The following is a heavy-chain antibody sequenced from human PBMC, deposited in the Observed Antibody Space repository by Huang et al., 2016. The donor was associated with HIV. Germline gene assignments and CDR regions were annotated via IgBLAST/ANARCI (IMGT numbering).Heavy chain of an antibody. CDR1: GGTFGSCD. Sequence: QVQLVQSGAEVKKPGSSVKVSRKASGGTFGSCDISWVRMAPGQGVGVCSEVQPGPGQRVKGMGGSIPIFDTVNNAKKFQGRVRITAEAATGTAYMELTSLRSEDTAGYYCARDLTGTRAAAAGIRGDAFDVWGQGTLVTVSS. D-gene: IGHD6-13*01. CDR2: SIPIFDTV. V-gene: IGHV1-69*12. CDR3: ARDLTGTRAAAAGIRGDAFDV. J-gene: IGHJ3*01.